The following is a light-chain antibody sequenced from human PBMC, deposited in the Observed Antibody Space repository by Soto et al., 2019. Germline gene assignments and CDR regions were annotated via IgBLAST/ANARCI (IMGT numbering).Light chain of an antibody. Sequence: EIVLTQSPATLSLSPGERATLSCRASQSVSSYLAWYQQKPGQAPRLLIYDASNRATGIPARFSGSGSGTDFTLTISSLEPEDFAVYYCQQSYSTLLYTFGQGTKLGIK. V-gene: IGKV3-11*01. CDR3: QQSYSTLLYT. CDR2: DAS. J-gene: IGKJ2*01. CDR1: QSVSSY.